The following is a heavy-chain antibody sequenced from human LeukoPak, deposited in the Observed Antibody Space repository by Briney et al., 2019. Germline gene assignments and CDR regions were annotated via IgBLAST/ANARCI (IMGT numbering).Heavy chain of an antibody. CDR3: ARDHEPMGAYYYYMDV. CDR2: INPNSGGT. D-gene: IGHD3-10*01. CDR1: GYSFTNYD. V-gene: IGHV1-2*02. Sequence: VASVKVSCKASGYSFTNYDINWVRQAPGQGLEWMGWINPNSGGTNYAQKFQGRVTVTRDTSISTAYMELSRLRSDDTAVYYCARDHEPMGAYYYYMDVWGKGTTVTISS. J-gene: IGHJ6*03.